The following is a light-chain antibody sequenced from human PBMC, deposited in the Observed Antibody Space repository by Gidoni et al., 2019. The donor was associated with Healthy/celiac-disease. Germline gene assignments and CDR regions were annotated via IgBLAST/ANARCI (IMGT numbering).Light chain of an antibody. V-gene: IGLV1-51*01. CDR3: GTWDSSLSASFV. CDR2: DNN. CDR1: SSNIGNNY. J-gene: IGLJ3*02. Sequence: QSVLTQPPSVSAAPGQKVTISCSGSSSNIGNNYVSWYQQLPGTAPKRLIYDNNKRPSWIPDRFSGSKSGTAATLGITGLQTGDEADYYCGTWDSSLSASFVFGGGTKLTVL.